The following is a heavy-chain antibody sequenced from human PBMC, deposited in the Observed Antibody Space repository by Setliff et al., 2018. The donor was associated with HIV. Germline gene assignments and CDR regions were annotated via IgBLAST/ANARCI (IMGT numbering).Heavy chain of an antibody. CDR1: GYSISIGYY. CDR2: IYHSGIT. V-gene: IGHV4-38-2*01. Sequence: SETLSLTCAVSGYSISIGYYWGWIRQAPGKGLEWIGNIYHSGITYYNPSLKSRVTISVDTSKSQFSLRLSSVTAADTAVYYCVNPSGAMGDFDSWGQGTLVTVSS. CDR3: VNPSGAMGDFDS. J-gene: IGHJ4*02. D-gene: IGHD3-16*01.